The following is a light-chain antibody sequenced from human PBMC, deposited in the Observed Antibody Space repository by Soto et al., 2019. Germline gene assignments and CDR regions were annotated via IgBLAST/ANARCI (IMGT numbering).Light chain of an antibody. CDR3: QQYNTYLT. V-gene: IGKV1-5*01. Sequence: DIQMTQSPSTLSASVGDRVTITCRASQSISSWLAWYQQKPGKAPNLLIYDASTLESGVPSRFSGSGSGTEFTLTFSSLQPDDFATYYCQQYNTYLTFGQGTRLEIK. CDR2: DAS. J-gene: IGKJ5*01. CDR1: QSISSW.